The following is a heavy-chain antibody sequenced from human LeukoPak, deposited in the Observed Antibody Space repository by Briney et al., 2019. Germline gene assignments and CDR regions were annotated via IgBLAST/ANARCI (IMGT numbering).Heavy chain of an antibody. V-gene: IGHV5-51*01. CDR3: ARSLPRDLWSGYPLDY. CDR2: IYPGDSDT. J-gene: IGHJ4*02. D-gene: IGHD3-3*01. Sequence: PGESLKISCKGSGYSFPSYRIGWVRQMPGKGLEWMGIIYPGDSDTRYSPSFQGQVTISADKSISTAYLQWSSLKASDTAMYYCARSLPRDLWSGYPLDYWGQGTLVSVSS. CDR1: GYSFPSYR.